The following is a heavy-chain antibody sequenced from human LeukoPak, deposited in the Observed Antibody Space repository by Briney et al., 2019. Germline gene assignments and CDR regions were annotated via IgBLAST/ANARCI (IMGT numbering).Heavy chain of an antibody. CDR2: ISGSGGST. CDR3: ARDGLDRSSSGWGYYMDV. J-gene: IGHJ6*03. Sequence: PGGSLRLSCAASGFTFSSYAMSWVRQAPGKGLEWVSAISGSGGSTYYADSVKGRFTISRDNSKNTLYLQMNSLRDEDTAVYSCARDGLDRSSSGWGYYMDVWGKGTTVTVSS. D-gene: IGHD6-6*01. V-gene: IGHV3-23*01. CDR1: GFTFSSYA.